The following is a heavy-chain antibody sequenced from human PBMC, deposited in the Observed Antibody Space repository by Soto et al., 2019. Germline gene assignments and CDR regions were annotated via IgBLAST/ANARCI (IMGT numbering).Heavy chain of an antibody. V-gene: IGHV1-3*01. Sequence: QVQLVQSGAEVKKPGASVKVSCKASGYTFTSYAMHWVRQAPGQRLEWMGWINAGNGITKYSQKFQGRVTITRDTSASTAYMELSSLRSEDTAVYYCARDSEDFWSGYPAPFDYWGQGTLVTVSS. CDR2: INAGNGIT. D-gene: IGHD3-3*01. CDR1: GYTFTSYA. CDR3: ARDSEDFWSGYPAPFDY. J-gene: IGHJ4*02.